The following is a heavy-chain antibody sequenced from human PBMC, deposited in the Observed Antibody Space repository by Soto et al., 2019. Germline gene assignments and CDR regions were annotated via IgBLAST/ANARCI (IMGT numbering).Heavy chain of an antibody. J-gene: IGHJ6*02. CDR1: GGSISSYY. V-gene: IGHV4-59*01. CDR3: ARDLTYFDILTGYESYYGMDV. Sequence: SETLSLTCTVSGGSISSYYWSWIRQPPGKGLEWIGYIYYSGSTNYNPSLKSRVTISVDTSKNQFSLKLSSVTAADTAVYYCARDLTYFDILTGYESYYGMDVWGQGTTVTVSS. CDR2: IYYSGST. D-gene: IGHD3-9*01.